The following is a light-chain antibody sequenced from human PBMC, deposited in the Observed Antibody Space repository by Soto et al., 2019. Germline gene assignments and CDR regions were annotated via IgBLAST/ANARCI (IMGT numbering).Light chain of an antibody. CDR3: AAWDDSLNGFYV. V-gene: IGLV1-44*01. J-gene: IGLJ1*01. CDR2: SND. Sequence: QSVLTQPPSASGTPGQRVTISCSGSSSNLGSNNVNWYQQLPGTAPKLLIHSNDERPSGVPDRFSGSNSGTSASLAISGLQPEDAADYYCAAWDDSLNGFYVVGTGTKLTVL. CDR1: SSNLGSNN.